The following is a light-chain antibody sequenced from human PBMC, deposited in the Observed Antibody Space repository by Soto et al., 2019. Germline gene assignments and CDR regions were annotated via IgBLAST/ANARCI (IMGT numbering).Light chain of an antibody. Sequence: AIQMTQSPSSLSASVGDRVTITCRASQGIRNDLGWYQQKPGKAPKLLIYAASSLQSGVPSRFSGSGSGTDFTLTITNLQPEDSAVYYCQQVKGFPLTFGGGTKVDI. CDR2: AAS. CDR3: QQVKGFPLT. CDR1: QGIRND. J-gene: IGKJ4*01. V-gene: IGKV1-6*01.